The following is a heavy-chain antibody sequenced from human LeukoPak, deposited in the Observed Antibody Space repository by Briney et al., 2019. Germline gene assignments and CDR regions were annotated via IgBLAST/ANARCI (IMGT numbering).Heavy chain of an antibody. V-gene: IGHV3-30*18. J-gene: IGHJ4*02. D-gene: IGHD3-3*01. CDR2: ISSDGSHK. CDR1: GFTFTSFG. CDR3: AKDATENYYNFWSDGFDY. Sequence: GGSLRLSCAASGFTFTSFGMHWVRQAPGKGLEWVAVISSDGSHKYYADSVKGRFTISRDNSKNTLYLQMSSPTTADTAVYYCAKDATENYYNFWSDGFDYWGQGILVTVSS.